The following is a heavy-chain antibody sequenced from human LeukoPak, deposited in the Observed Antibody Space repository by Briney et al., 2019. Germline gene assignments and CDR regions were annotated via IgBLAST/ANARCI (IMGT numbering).Heavy chain of an antibody. V-gene: IGHV3-7*03. CDR2: IKQDGTEE. Sequence: GGSLRLSCVASGFTFSSSWMSWVRRAPGKGLEWVANIKQDGTEEYYVDSVRGRFSISKDNAKNSLYLQMNSLRAEDTAVYYCARDRIVGATTVYAFDIWGQGTMVTVSP. J-gene: IGHJ3*02. CDR3: ARDRIVGATTVYAFDI. CDR1: GFTFSSSW. D-gene: IGHD1-26*01.